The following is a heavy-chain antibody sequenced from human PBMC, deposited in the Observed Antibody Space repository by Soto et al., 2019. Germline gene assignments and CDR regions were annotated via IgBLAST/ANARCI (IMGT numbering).Heavy chain of an antibody. CDR3: AGGVRYFSRTNSPNCFDS. CDR2: IDWDDDK. D-gene: IGHD3-9*01. V-gene: IGHV2-5*02. Sequence: QITLKESGPTLVKPTQTLTLTCTFSGFSLSTSGVGVSWIRQPPGKALEWLALIDWDDDKSYSPSLNNRLTITKDNSKNPVVLTMTNGDTMYTETYYCAGGVRYFSRTNSPNCFDSWGQGTLVTVSS. J-gene: IGHJ5*01. CDR1: GFSLSTSGVG.